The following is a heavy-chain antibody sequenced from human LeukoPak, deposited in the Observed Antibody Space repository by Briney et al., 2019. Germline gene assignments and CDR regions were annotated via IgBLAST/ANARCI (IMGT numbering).Heavy chain of an antibody. Sequence: SETLSLTCAVYGGSFSGYYWSWIRQPPGKGLEWIGEINHSGSTNYNPSLKSRVTISVDTSKNQFSLKLSSVTAADAAVYYCAREEDYSNSGYWYFDLWGRGTLVTVSS. CDR1: GGSFSGYY. V-gene: IGHV4-34*01. D-gene: IGHD4-11*01. CDR2: INHSGST. J-gene: IGHJ2*01. CDR3: AREEDYSNSGYWYFDL.